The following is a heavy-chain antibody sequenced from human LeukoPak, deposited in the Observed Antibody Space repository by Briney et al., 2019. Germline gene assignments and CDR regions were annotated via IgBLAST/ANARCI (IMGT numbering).Heavy chain of an antibody. D-gene: IGHD4-17*01. CDR2: IYYSGST. J-gene: IGHJ4*02. Sequence: PSQTLSLTCTVSGGSISSGGYYWSWIRQHPGKGLEWIGYIYYSGSTYYNPSLKSRVTISVDTSKNQFSLKLSSVTAADTAVYYCAREETTLGDYGDYFDYWGQGTLVTVSS. CDR3: AREETTLGDYGDYFDY. CDR1: GGSISSGGYY. V-gene: IGHV4-31*03.